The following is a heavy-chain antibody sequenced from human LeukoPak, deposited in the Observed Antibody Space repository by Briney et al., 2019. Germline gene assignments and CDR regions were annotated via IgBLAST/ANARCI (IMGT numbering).Heavy chain of an antibody. Sequence: GGSLRLSCAASGFTFSDYNMNWVRQAPGKGLEWVSIIRSRTSYIFYADSVKGRFTISRDNAKNSLYLQMNSLRVEDAAVYYCARGGPHRYGFDYWGQGTLVTVSS. J-gene: IGHJ4*02. CDR2: IRSRTSYI. CDR3: ARGGPHRYGFDY. D-gene: IGHD5-18*01. CDR1: GFTFSDYN. V-gene: IGHV3-21*01.